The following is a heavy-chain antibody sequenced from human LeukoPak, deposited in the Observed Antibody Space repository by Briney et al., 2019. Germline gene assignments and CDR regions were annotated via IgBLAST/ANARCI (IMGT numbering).Heavy chain of an antibody. CDR2: IWYDGSNK. CDR1: GFTFSSYG. D-gene: IGHD2-15*01. Sequence: PGRSLRLSCAASGFTFSSYGMHWVRQAPGKGLEWVAVIWYDGSNKYYADSVKGRFTISRDNSKNTLYLQMNSLRAEDTAVYYCARGRYSNWFDPWGQGTLVTVSS. V-gene: IGHV3-33*01. J-gene: IGHJ5*02. CDR3: ARGRYSNWFDP.